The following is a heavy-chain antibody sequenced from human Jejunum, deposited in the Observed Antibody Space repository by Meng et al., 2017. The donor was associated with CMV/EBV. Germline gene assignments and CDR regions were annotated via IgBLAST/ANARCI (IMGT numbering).Heavy chain of an antibody. CDR2: INPDLDLT. V-gene: IGHV1-46*01. CDR3: ARPTYYFYGMDV. CDR1: GYIFTDYY. J-gene: IGHJ6*02. Sequence: ASGYIFTDYYLHWVRQAPGQGLEWMGIINPDLDLTNYAQHLRDRLTVTRDTSTNTVYMELRSLRSEDTAVYYCARPTYYFYGMDVWGQGTTVTVSS.